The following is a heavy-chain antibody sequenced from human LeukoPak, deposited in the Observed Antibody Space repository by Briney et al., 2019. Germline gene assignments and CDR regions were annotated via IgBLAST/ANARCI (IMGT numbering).Heavy chain of an antibody. CDR3: ARSRSGYSYDHAAFDI. CDR2: IYYRGST. V-gene: IGHV4-61*01. D-gene: IGHD5-18*01. J-gene: IGHJ3*02. CDR1: GGSVSSNNYY. Sequence: PSETLSLTCTVSGGSVSSNNYYWSWIRQPPGKGLEWIGYIYYRGSTTYNPSLKSRVTISVDTSRNQFSLKLSSVTAADTAVYYCARSRSGYSYDHAAFDIWGQGTMVTVSS.